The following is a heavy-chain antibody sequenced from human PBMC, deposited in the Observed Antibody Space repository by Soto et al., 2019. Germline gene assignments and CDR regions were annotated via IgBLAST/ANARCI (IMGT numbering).Heavy chain of an antibody. CDR1: GYVSTSYA. CDR3: ARDSPAGFGDAFDI. J-gene: IGHJ3*02. V-gene: IGHV7-4-1*01. CDR2: INTNTGNP. Sequence: XSGQVCCTASGYVSTSYAMNCVRQGPGQGLEWMGWINTNTGNPTYAQGFTGRFVFSLGTSVSTSYLQICSLTAEDTAVYYCARDSPAGFGDAFDIWGQGTMVTVSS. D-gene: IGHD1-1*01.